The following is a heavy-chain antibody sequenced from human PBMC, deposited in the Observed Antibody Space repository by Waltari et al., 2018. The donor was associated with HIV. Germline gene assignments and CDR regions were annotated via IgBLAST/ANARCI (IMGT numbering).Heavy chain of an antibody. CDR1: GYTFTDHY. CDR3: ARDHNWGPDS. V-gene: IGHV1-2*02. D-gene: IGHD7-27*01. Sequence: HVQLVQSGAEVKTPGASVKVSCKASGYTFTDHYFHWLRQAPGQGLEWMGWSYPNSGGTHYAQNRQGRVTITKETSIRTAYMGLSNLTPDDTSVYYCARDHNWGPDSWGQGTLVTVSS. CDR2: SYPNSGGT. J-gene: IGHJ5*01.